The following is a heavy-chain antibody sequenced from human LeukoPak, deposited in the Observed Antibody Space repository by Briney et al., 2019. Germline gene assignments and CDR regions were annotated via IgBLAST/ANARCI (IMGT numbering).Heavy chain of an antibody. Sequence: GGSLRLSCAASGFTFSSYSMNWVRQAPGKGLEWVSSISSSSSYIYYADSVKGRFTISRDNAKNSLYLQMNSLRAEDTAVYYCARDRGTTVVTSGSAFDIWGQGTMVTVSS. D-gene: IGHD4-23*01. J-gene: IGHJ3*02. V-gene: IGHV3-21*01. CDR1: GFTFSSYS. CDR2: ISSSSSYI. CDR3: ARDRGTTVVTSGSAFDI.